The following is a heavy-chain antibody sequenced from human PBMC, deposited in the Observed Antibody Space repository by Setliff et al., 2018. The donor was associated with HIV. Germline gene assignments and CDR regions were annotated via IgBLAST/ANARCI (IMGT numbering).Heavy chain of an antibody. CDR3: ARRRGQKATGWYYFDF. CDR1: GGSLSSGSHY. CDR2: FYTSGTT. V-gene: IGHV4-61*09. D-gene: IGHD6-19*01. J-gene: IGHJ4*02. Sequence: PSETLSLTCSVSGGSLSSGSHYCTWLRQAAGKGLEWIGHFYTSGTTNYNPSLESRVTISVDTSKNQFSLKLSSVTAGDSALYYCARRRGQKATGWYYFDFWGQGALVTVSS.